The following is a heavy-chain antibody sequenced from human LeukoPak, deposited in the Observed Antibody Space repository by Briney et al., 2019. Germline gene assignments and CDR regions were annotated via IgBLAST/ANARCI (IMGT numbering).Heavy chain of an antibody. CDR3: ARLDSSSWYYFDY. D-gene: IGHD6-13*01. CDR1: GDSVSSAIYY. CDR2: MYYSGGT. Sequence: SETLSLTCTVSGDSVSSAIYYWGWIRQPPGKGLEWIASMYYSGGTYYNPSLKSRVTISIDTSKNQFSLNLNSVTAADTAVYYCARLDSSSWYYFDYWGQGTLVTVSS. V-gene: IGHV4-39*01. J-gene: IGHJ4*02.